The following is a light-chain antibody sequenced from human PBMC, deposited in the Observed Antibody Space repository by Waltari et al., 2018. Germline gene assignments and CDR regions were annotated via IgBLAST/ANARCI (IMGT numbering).Light chain of an antibody. CDR2: DVS. J-gene: IGLJ2*01. V-gene: IGLV2-14*03. Sequence: QAALTQPVSVSGSPGQSITISCTGTSSDVGGYNYVSWYQHHPGKAPKLIIFDVSERPSGVSMRFSGSKSGNTASLTISGLQADDAADYYCSSYTSSSTPLFGGGTKVTVL. CDR3: SSYTSSSTPL. CDR1: SSDVGGYNY.